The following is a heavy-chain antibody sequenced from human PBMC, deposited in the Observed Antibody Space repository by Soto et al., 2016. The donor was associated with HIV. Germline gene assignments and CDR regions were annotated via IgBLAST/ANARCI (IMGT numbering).Heavy chain of an antibody. D-gene: IGHD2-2*01. J-gene: IGHJ4*02. V-gene: IGHV3-33*01. CDR2: IWYDGSNK. CDR3: ARDRLVGTRTPXNQFDY. Sequence: VQLVESGGGVVQPGRFLRLSCAASGFTFSSYGMHWVRQAPDKGLEWVAVIWYDGSNKYYADSVKGRFTISRDKSKNTLYLQMNSLRAEDTAIYYCARDRLVGTRTPXNQFDYWGQGTLVTVS. CDR1: GFTFSSYG.